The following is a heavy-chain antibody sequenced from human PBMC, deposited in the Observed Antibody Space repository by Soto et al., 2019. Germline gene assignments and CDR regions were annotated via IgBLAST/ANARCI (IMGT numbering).Heavy chain of an antibody. V-gene: IGHV3-30-3*01. Sequence: QVQLVESGGGVVQPGRSLRLSCAASGFTFSSYAMHWVRQAPGKGLEWVAVISYDGSNKYYADSVKGRFTISRDNSKNTLYLQMNSLRAEDTAVYYCARDPLSSYYFDYWGQGTLVTVSS. J-gene: IGHJ4*02. CDR1: GFTFSSYA. D-gene: IGHD3-10*01. CDR3: ARDPLSSYYFDY. CDR2: ISYDGSNK.